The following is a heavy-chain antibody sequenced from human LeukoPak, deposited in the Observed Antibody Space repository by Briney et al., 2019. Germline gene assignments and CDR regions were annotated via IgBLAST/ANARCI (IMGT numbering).Heavy chain of an antibody. CDR1: GFTFRSYT. D-gene: IGHD3-22*01. CDR3: SRVVYYYDSSGYSVYYFDY. CDR2: ISSSSSTI. V-gene: IGHV3-48*01. J-gene: IGHJ4*02. Sequence: GGSLRLSCFASGFTFRSYTMNWVRQAPGKGLEWVSYISSSSSTIYYADSVKGRFTISRDNAKNSLYLQMNSLRAEDTAVYYCSRVVYYYDSSGYSVYYFDYWGQGTLVTVSS.